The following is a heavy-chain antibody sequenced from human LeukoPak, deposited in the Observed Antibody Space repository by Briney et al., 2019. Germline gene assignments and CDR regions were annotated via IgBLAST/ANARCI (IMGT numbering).Heavy chain of an antibody. J-gene: IGHJ4*02. V-gene: IGHV3-11*06. CDR3: VKCREGYNVLDY. D-gene: IGHD5-24*01. Sequence: PGGSLRLSCAASGFTFSDYSMSWIRQAPGKGLEWVSYITSSSSYTKYADSVKGRFTFSRDNSKNTLYLQMSSLRAEDTAVYYCVKCREGYNVLDYWGQGTLVTVSS. CDR2: ITSSSSYT. CDR1: GFTFSDYS.